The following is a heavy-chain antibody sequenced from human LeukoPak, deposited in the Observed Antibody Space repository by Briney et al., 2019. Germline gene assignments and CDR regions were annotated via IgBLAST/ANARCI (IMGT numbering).Heavy chain of an antibody. CDR1: GFTFSSYE. CDR2: ISSSGSTI. V-gene: IGHV3-48*03. CDR3: AELGITMIGGV. J-gene: IGHJ6*04. D-gene: IGHD3-10*02. Sequence: GGSMRLSCAASGFTFSSYEMNWVRQAPGKGLEWVSYISSSGSTIYYADSVKGRFTISRDNAKNSLYLQMNSLRAEDTAVYYCAELGITMIGGVWGKGTTVTISS.